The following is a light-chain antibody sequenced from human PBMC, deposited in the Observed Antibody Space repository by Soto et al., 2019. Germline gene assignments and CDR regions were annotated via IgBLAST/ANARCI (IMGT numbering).Light chain of an antibody. J-gene: IGKJ2*01. CDR2: GAS. CDR1: QSVSSSY. CDR3: HLFVSLAST. V-gene: IGKV3-20*01. Sequence: EIVLTQSPGTLSLSPGERATLSCRASQSVSSSYLAWYQQNPGQAPRLLIYGASSRATGIPDRFSGSASGTDFTITISRLGLEDFAEDYCHLFVSLASTVGQGTNL.